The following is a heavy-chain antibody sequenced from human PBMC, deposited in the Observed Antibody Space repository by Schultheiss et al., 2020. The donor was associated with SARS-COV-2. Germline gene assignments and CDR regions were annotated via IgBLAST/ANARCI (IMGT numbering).Heavy chain of an antibody. D-gene: IGHD5-24*01. J-gene: IGHJ3*02. CDR1: GFTFTSYA. CDR3: AKVWLQLGDAFDI. Sequence: GESLKISCAASGFTFTSYAMHWVRQAPGKGLEWVAVISYDGSTKYYADSVKGRFTISRDNSKNTVFLQMNSLRDEDTAVYYCAKVWLQLGDAFDIWGQGTMVTVSS. CDR2: ISYDGSTK. V-gene: IGHV3-30-3*01.